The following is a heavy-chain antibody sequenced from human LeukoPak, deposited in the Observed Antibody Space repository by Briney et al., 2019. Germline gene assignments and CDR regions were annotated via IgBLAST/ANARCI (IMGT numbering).Heavy chain of an antibody. V-gene: IGHV3-33*01. J-gene: IGHJ6*02. CDR2: IWYDGSNK. Sequence: GGSLRLSCAASGFTFSGYGMHWVRQAPGKGLEWVAVIWYDGSNKYYADSVKGRFTISRDNSKNTLYLQMNSLRAEDTAVYYCAREAPKGYYGMDVWGQGTTVTVSS. CDR1: GFTFSGYG. CDR3: AREAPKGYYGMDV.